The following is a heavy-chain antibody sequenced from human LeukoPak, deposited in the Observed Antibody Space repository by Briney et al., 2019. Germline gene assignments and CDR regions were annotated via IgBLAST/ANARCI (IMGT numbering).Heavy chain of an antibody. V-gene: IGHV3-49*04. Sequence: GGSLRLSCTGSGFTFGDFALSWVRQAPGRGLEWVAFIANEAHGATVEYAPSVKDRFIISRDDSKSIAYLQMNSLRTEDTAVYFCSRERLSRMYRRGSAYSFYYYMDVWGKGTTVIVSS. CDR3: SRERLSRMYRRGSAYSFYYYMDV. D-gene: IGHD5-12*01. CDR2: IANEAHGATV. CDR1: GFTFGDFA. J-gene: IGHJ6*03.